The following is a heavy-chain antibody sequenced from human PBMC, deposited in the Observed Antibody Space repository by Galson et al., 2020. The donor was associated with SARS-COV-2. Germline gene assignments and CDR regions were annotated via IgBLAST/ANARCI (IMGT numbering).Heavy chain of an antibody. CDR3: ASGYYYGSGSYYNPWYYYYGMDV. Sequence: IGYIYYSGSTYYNPSLKSRVTISVDTSKNQFSLKLSSVTAADTAVYYCASGYYYGSGSYYNPWYYYYGMDVWGQGTTVTVSS. J-gene: IGHJ6*02. CDR2: IYYSGST. V-gene: IGHV4-30-4*01. D-gene: IGHD3-10*01.